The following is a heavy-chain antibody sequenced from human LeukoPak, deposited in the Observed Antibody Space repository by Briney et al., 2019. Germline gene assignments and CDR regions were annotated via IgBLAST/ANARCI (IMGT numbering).Heavy chain of an antibody. D-gene: IGHD6-13*01. CDR1: GFTFDDYA. Sequence: GGSLRLSCAASGFTFDDYAMHWVRQAPGKGLEWVSGISWNSGSIGYADSVKGRFTISRDNAKNSLYLQMNSLRAEDTALYYCARGYSSSWSYYFDYWGQGTLVTISS. J-gene: IGHJ4*02. V-gene: IGHV3-9*01. CDR2: ISWNSGSI. CDR3: ARGYSSSWSYYFDY.